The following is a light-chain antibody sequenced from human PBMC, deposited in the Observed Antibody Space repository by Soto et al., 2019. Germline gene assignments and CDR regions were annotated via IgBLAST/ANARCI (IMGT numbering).Light chain of an antibody. V-gene: IGKV1-5*03. J-gene: IGKJ4*01. CDR2: KAS. CDR1: QTISSW. CDR3: QQVNVYPST. Sequence: DIQMTQSPSTLSGSVGDRVTITCRASQTISSWLAWYQQKPGKAPKLLIYKASTLHSGVPSRFSGGGSGTDFTLTISSLQPEDFATYYCQQVNVYPSTFGGGTKVEIK.